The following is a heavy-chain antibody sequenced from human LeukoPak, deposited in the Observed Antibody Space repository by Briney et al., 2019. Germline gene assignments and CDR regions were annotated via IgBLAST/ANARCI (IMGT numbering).Heavy chain of an antibody. CDR2: IIPIFGTA. J-gene: IGHJ4*02. Sequence: SVKVSCKASGGTFSSYAISWVRQAPGQGLEWMGGIIPIFGTANYAQKFQGRVTITADESTSTAYMELSSLRSEDTAVYYCARDFIDYDYVWGSYRYKFSFDYWGQGTLVTVSS. CDR1: GGTFSSYA. CDR3: ARDFIDYDYVWGSYRYKFSFDY. D-gene: IGHD3-16*02. V-gene: IGHV1-69*13.